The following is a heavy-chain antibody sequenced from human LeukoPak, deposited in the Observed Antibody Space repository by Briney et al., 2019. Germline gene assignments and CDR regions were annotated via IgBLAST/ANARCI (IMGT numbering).Heavy chain of an antibody. CDR1: GGSISHYY. D-gene: IGHD4-11*01. CDR2: IYFSGST. J-gene: IGHJ4*02. CDR3: TNTNYENFDY. V-gene: IGHV4-59*08. Sequence: PSETLSLTCAVSGGSISHYYWSWIRQPPRKGLEWIGDIYFSGSTNYNPSLKSRVTISIDASKSQFSLKLSSVPAADTAVYYCTNTNYENFDYWGQGTLVTVSS.